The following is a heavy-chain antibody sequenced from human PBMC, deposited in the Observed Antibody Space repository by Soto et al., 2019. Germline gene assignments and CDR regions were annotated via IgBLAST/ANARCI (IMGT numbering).Heavy chain of an antibody. CDR1: GFTFGSYW. J-gene: IGHJ6*01. CDR2: IRMDASEK. CDR3: ARGSVYCLVGSENHCYGC. Sequence: GGSLRLSCAASGFTFGSYWMSWVRQAPGKGLEWLATIRMDASEKYYVDSVKGRFTMSRDNAKNTLYLQMDSLRAEDTAVYYCARGSVYCLVGSENHCYGCWGQRTQGTRPS. D-gene: IGHD2-2*01. V-gene: IGHV3-7*04.